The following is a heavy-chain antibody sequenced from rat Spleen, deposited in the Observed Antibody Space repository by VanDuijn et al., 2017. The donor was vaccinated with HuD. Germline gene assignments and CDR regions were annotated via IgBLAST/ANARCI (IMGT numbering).Heavy chain of an antibody. CDR1: GFTFSDYG. Sequence: EVQLVESGGGLVQPGKSLKLSCAASGFTFSDYGMTCVRQAPGKGLEWVASITNGGGRLYYSDSVKGRFNISRENAKSTLYLQMNSLRSEDTATYYCTGPFDYWGQGVMVTVSS. J-gene: IGHJ2*01. V-gene: IGHV5-31*01. CDR2: ITNGGGRL. CDR3: TGPFDY.